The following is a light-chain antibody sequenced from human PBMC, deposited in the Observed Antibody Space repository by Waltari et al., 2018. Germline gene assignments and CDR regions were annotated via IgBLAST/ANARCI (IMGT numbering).Light chain of an antibody. Sequence: EIVMTQSTATPSVSPGARATLTCRASQGVSSNLAWYQQKPGQPLRLLIFDASRRATGIPARFSGSGSGTEFTLTISSLQSEDFAVYYCQQYNNWPPYTFGQGTKLDIK. CDR1: QGVSSN. CDR2: DAS. V-gene: IGKV3-15*01. CDR3: QQYNNWPPYT. J-gene: IGKJ2*01.